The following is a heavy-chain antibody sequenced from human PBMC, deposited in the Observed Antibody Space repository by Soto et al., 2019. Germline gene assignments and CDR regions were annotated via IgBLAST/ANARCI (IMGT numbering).Heavy chain of an antibody. D-gene: IGHD6-13*01. J-gene: IGHJ5*02. CDR1: GGSISEKY. CDR3: VASLAASGLNWLDP. CDR2: IFANGHT. V-gene: IGHV4-4*07. Sequence: LSLTCIVSGGSISEKYWNWVRQPPGKGLEWIGLIFANGHTDYNPSLKSRVTMSVDASKNQFSLRLTSMTAADTAVYYCVASLAASGLNWLDPWGRGTLVTVSS.